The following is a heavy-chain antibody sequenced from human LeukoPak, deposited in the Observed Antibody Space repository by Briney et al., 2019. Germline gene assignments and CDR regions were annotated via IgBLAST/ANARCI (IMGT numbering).Heavy chain of an antibody. J-gene: IGHJ5*02. Sequence: GGSLRLSCAASGFAFSYAWMSLVRQTPGKGPEWVGRLKSKADGGTTDYAARVKGRFTISRDNSKNTLYLQMNSLRAEDTAVYYGTTGTTASNWFDPWGQGTLVTVSS. CDR3: TTGTTASNWFDP. CDR2: LKSKADGGTT. V-gene: IGHV3-15*01. CDR1: GFAFSYAW. D-gene: IGHD1-1*01.